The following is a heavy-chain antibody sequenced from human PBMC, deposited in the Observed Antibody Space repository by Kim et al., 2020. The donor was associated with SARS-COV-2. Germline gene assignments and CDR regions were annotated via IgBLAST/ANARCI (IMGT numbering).Heavy chain of an antibody. Sequence: KGRYTISRDDSKNTAYLQMNSLKTEDTAVYYCTRQTYYYDSSGYQDAFDIWGQGTMVTVSS. CDR3: TRQTYYYDSSGYQDAFDI. D-gene: IGHD3-22*01. J-gene: IGHJ3*02. V-gene: IGHV3-73*01.